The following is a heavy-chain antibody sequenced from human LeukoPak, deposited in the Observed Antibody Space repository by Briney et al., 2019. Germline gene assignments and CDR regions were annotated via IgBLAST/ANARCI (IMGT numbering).Heavy chain of an antibody. CDR1: GGSISSGRYY. V-gene: IGHV4-61*02. J-gene: IGHJ4*02. D-gene: IGHD3-22*01. CDR3: ARVYYYDSSGYYVDY. CDR2: IYSSGST. Sequence: SQTLSLTCTVSGGSISSGRYYWSWIRQPAGKGLEWIGRIYSSGSTNYNPSLKSRVTISVDTSKNQFSLKLSSVTAADTAVYYCARVYYYDSSGYYVDYWGQGTLVTVSS.